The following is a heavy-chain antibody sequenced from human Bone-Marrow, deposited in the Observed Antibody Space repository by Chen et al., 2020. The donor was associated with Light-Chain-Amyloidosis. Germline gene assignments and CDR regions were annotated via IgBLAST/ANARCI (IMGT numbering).Heavy chain of an antibody. J-gene: IGHJ4*02. CDR1: GGSISSYY. CDR2: IYYSGST. V-gene: IGHV4-59*01. D-gene: IGHD4-17*01. Sequence: QVQLQESGPGLVKPSETLSLTCTVSGGSISSYYWSWIRQPPGKGLEWIGYIYYSGSTNYNPSLKSRVTISVDTSKNQFSLKLSSVTAADTAVYYCARVKTTVTTRYFDYWGQGTLVTVSS. CDR3: ARVKTTVTTRYFDY.